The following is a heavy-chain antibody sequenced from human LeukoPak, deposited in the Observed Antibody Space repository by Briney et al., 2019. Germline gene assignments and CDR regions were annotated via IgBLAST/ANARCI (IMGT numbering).Heavy chain of an antibody. CDR1: GGTFSSYA. Sequence: SVKVSCKASGGTFSSYAISWVRQAPGQGLEWMGGIIPIFGTANYAQKFQGRVTITTDESTSTAYMELSSLRSEDTAVYYCARGRRGYSYGDDAFDIWGQGTMVTVSS. CDR2: IIPIFGTA. D-gene: IGHD5-18*01. CDR3: ARGRRGYSYGDDAFDI. J-gene: IGHJ3*02. V-gene: IGHV1-69*05.